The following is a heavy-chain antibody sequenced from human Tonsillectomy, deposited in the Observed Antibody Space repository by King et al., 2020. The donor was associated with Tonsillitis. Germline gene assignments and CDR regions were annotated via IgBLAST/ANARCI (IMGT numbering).Heavy chain of an antibody. CDR2: INPNSGGT. J-gene: IGHJ5*02. D-gene: IGHD2-2*01. Sequence: VQLVESGAEVKKPGASVKVSCKASGYTFTGYYMHWVRQAPGQGLEWMGWINPNSGGTNYAQKFQGRVTMTRDTSISTAYMELSRLRSDDTAVYYCARDGYCSSTSCYSWLDPWGQGTLVTVSS. V-gene: IGHV1-2*02. CDR1: GYTFTGYY. CDR3: ARDGYCSSTSCYSWLDP.